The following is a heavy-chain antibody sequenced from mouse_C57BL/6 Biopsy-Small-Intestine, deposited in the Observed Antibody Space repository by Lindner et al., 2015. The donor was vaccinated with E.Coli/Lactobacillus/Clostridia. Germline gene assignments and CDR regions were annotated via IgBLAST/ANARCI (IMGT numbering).Heavy chain of an antibody. CDR3: ARSGANYYGTSGAWFAY. V-gene: IGHV1-81*01. Sequence: VQLQESGAELARPGTSVKLSCNTSGYTFASYGVGWVKQRVGQGLEWIGEIYPRSGNTYFNEKFKGRATLTVDKTTSTAYMELHSLTSEDSAVYFCARSGANYYGTSGAWFAYWGQGTLVTVSA. D-gene: IGHD1-1*01. J-gene: IGHJ3*01. CDR2: IYPRSGNT. CDR1: GYTFASYG.